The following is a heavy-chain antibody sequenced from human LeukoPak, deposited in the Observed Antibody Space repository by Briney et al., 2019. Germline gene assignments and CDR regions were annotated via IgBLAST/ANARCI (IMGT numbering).Heavy chain of an antibody. V-gene: IGHV4-38-2*01. CDR3: ARGRSGSYRFDAFDI. Sequence: SETLSLTCAVSGYSISSGYYWGWIRQPPGKGLEWIGSIYHSGNTYYNPSLKSRVTISVDTSKNQFSLKLSSVTAADTAVYYCARGRSGSYRFDAFDIWGQGTMVTVSS. J-gene: IGHJ3*02. CDR2: IYHSGNT. D-gene: IGHD1-26*01. CDR1: GYSISSGYY.